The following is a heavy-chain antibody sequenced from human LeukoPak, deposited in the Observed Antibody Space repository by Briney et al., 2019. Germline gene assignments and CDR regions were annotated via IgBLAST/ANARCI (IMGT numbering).Heavy chain of an antibody. CDR3: AREAYSNYAYDM. Sequence: GGSLRLSCTASGLTFSTSGFNWVRHGPGKGLVWVSRINSDGGNTVYADSAKGRFTISRDNVKNIVYLQMNSLRAEDTAVYFCAREAYSNYAYDMWGQGTMVIVSS. V-gene: IGHV3-74*01. J-gene: IGHJ3*02. CDR1: GLTFSTSG. CDR2: INSDGGNT. D-gene: IGHD6-13*01.